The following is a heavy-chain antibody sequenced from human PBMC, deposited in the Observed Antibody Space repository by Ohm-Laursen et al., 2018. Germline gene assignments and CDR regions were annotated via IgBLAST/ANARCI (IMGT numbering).Heavy chain of an antibody. CDR2: ISGSGGST. D-gene: IGHD6-13*01. CDR3: AKDLPYSSSWLYYYGMDV. V-gene: IGHV3-23*01. CDR1: GFTFSSYS. Sequence: SLRLSCAASGFTFSSYSMNWVRQAPGKGLEWVSGISGSGGSTYYADSVKGRFTISRDYSKNTVSLQMNSLRAEDTAIYYCAKDLPYSSSWLYYYGMDVWGQGTTVTVSS. J-gene: IGHJ6*02.